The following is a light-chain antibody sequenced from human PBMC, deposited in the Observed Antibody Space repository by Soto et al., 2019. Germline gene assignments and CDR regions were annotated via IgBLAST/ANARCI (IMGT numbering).Light chain of an antibody. Sequence: QSVLTQPPSASGSPGQSVTISCTGTSSDVGVYNYVSWYQQHPGKAPKLMIYEVSKRPSGVPDRFSGSKSGNTASLTVSGLQAEDEVDYYCSSYAGSNNFVFGTGTKVTVL. CDR1: SSDVGVYNY. CDR2: EVS. CDR3: SSYAGSNNFV. V-gene: IGLV2-8*01. J-gene: IGLJ1*01.